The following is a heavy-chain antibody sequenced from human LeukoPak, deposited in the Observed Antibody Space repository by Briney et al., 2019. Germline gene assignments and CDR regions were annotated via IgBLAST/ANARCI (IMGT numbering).Heavy chain of an antibody. V-gene: IGHV4-59*01. J-gene: IGHJ6*03. D-gene: IGHD4-17*01. Sequence: SETLSLTCTVSGGSISSYYWSWLRQPPGKGLEWIGHISYSGSSDYNPSLKSRLSISLDTSRNQFSLNLGSVTAADTAVYYCARGVFTVTTRGDYHYYMDVWGRGTTVTVSS. CDR1: GGSISSYY. CDR3: ARGVFTVTTRGDYHYYMDV. CDR2: ISYSGSS.